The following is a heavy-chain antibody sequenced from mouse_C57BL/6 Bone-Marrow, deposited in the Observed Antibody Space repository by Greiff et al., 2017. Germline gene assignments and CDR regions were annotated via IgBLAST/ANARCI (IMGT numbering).Heavy chain of an antibody. Sequence: EVHLVESGGGLVKPGGSLKLSCAASGFTFSSYAMSWVRQTPEKRLEWVATISDGGSYTYYPDNVKGRFTISRDNAKNNLYLQMSHLKSEDTAMYYCASPSSPFAYWGQGTLVTVSA. D-gene: IGHD1-1*01. CDR3: ASPSSPFAY. CDR2: ISDGGSYT. CDR1: GFTFSSYA. V-gene: IGHV5-4*01. J-gene: IGHJ3*01.